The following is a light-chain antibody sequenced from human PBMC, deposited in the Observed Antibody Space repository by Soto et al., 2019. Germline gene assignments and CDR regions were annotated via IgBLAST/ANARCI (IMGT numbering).Light chain of an antibody. CDR1: QSAGNF. J-gene: IGKJ5*01. V-gene: IGKV3D-15*01. CDR3: QQHNQWPIT. CDR2: YIS. Sequence: EIVLTQSPGTLSLSPGETASLSCRASQSAGNFLAWYQQKPGQAPRLXIYYISTRATGIPARFSGSGSGTELTLTINSLQSEDSEVYYCQQHNQWPITFGQGTRLEIK.